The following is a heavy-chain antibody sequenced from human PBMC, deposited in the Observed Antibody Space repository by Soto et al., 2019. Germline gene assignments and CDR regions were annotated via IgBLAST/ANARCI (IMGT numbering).Heavy chain of an antibody. CDR1: GYTFTSYA. CDR2: INAGNGNT. D-gene: IGHD1-26*01. V-gene: IGHV1-3*01. J-gene: IGHJ4*02. Sequence: ASVKVSCKASGYTFTSYAMHWVRQAPGQRLEWMGWINAGNGNTKYSQKFQGRVTITRDTSASTAYMELSSLRSEDTAVYYCARDHEYSGSYCLDYWGQGTLVTVSS. CDR3: ARDHEYSGSYCLDY.